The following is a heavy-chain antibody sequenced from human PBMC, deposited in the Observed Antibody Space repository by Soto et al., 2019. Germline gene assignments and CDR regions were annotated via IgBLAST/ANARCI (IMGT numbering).Heavy chain of an antibody. CDR2: INPSGGST. CDR1: GYTFTSYY. V-gene: IGHV1-46*03. J-gene: IGHJ6*03. CDR3: ASESIDIVVVPAARRYYMDV. D-gene: IGHD2-2*01. Sequence: ASVKVSCKASGYTFTSYYMHWVRQAPGQGLEWMGIINPSGGSTSYAQKFQGRVTMTRDTSTSTVYMELSSLRSEDTAVYYCASESIDIVVVPAARRYYMDVWGKGTTVTVSS.